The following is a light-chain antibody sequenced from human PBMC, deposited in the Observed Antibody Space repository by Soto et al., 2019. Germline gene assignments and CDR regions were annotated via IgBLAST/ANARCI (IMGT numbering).Light chain of an antibody. CDR3: QHYNNWPPWT. J-gene: IGKJ1*01. CDR1: QSVSSN. CDR2: GAY. Sequence: EIVMTQSPATLSVSPGERATLSCRASQSVSSNLAWYQQKPGQAPRLLIYGAYTRATGIPARFSGSGSGTDFTITISIRQSEDFAVYYCQHYNNWPPWTFGQGTRVEIK. V-gene: IGKV3-15*01.